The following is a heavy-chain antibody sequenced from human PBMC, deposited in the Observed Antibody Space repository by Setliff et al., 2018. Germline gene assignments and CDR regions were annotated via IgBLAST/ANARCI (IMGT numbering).Heavy chain of an antibody. CDR3: AKIRSGWYEAIDY. J-gene: IGHJ4*02. V-gene: IGHV3-23*01. D-gene: IGHD6-19*01. Sequence: GGSLRLSCAASGFSFSSYAMTWVRQAPGKGLEWVSAISAGGGSTYSADSVKGRFTISRDKSKNKLYLQMNSLRAEDTAVYYCAKIRSGWYEAIDYWGQGTLVTVSS. CDR1: GFSFSSYA. CDR2: ISAGGGST.